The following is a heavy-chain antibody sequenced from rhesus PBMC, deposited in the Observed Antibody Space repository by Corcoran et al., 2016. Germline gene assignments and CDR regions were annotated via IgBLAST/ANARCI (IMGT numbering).Heavy chain of an antibody. CDR2: ISYSGSA. CDR1: GGSTRISSSS. J-gene: IGHJ4*01. Sequence: QVQLQDSGPGLVKPSEPLSPPSPVSGGSTRISSSSWNCLRQPPGKGLEWIGYISYSGSASYNPSLKSRVTISRDTSKNQCSLKLNSLTAADTAVYFCATHRAAAAPLDYWGQGVLVTVSS. D-gene: IGHD6-25*01. CDR3: ATHRAAAAPLDY. V-gene: IGHV4-122*02.